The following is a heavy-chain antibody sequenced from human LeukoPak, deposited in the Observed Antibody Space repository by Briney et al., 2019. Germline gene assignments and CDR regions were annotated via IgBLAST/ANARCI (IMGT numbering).Heavy chain of an antibody. J-gene: IGHJ6*02. CDR1: GYTFTSYD. CDR2: MNPNSGNT. Sequence: ASVKVSCKASGYTFTSYDINWVRQATGQGLEWMGWMNPNSGNTGYAQKFQGRVTMTRNTSISTAYMELSSLRSEDTAVCYCARGEPYYDFWSGYRNYYYYGMDVWGQGTTVTVSS. D-gene: IGHD3-3*01. V-gene: IGHV1-8*01. CDR3: ARGEPYYDFWSGYRNYYYYGMDV.